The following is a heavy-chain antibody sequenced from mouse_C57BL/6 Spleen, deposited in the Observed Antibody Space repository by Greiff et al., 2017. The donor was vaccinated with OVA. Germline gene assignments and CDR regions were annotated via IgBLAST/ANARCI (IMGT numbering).Heavy chain of an antibody. Sequence: EVKLVESGGGLVKPGGSLKLSCAASGFTFSDYGMHWVRQAPEKGLEWVAYISSGSSTIYYADTVKGRFTISRDNAKNTLFLQMTSLRSEDTAMYYCARPAYYSNPTFGYWGQGTTLTVSS. CDR2: ISSGSSTI. V-gene: IGHV5-17*01. CDR3: ARPAYYSNPTFGY. CDR1: GFTFSDYG. D-gene: IGHD2-5*01. J-gene: IGHJ2*01.